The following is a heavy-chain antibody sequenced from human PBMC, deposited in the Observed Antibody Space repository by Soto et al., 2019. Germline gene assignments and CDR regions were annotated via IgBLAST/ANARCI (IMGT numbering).Heavy chain of an antibody. D-gene: IGHD2-15*01. J-gene: IGHJ6*04. CDR2: IQSGGST. CDR3: TRDDVHCNGGRCYVVPMAV. Sequence: EVQLVESGGGLVQPGGSLRLSCAASGFSVSSKYMSWVRQAPGKGLEWVSLIQSGGSTYYAGSVKGRFTIPRDNSENALFLQMNSLRVEDTAVYECTRDDVHCNGGRCYVVPMAVWGKGTTVTVSA. V-gene: IGHV3-66*01. CDR1: GFSVSSKY.